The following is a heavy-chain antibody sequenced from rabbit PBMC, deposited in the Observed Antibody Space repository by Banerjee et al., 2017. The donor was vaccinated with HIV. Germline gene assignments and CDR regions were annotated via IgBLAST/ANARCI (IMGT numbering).Heavy chain of an antibody. CDR2: IDPVFGIT. D-gene: IGHD8-1*01. CDR3: ARDGAGGSYFAL. Sequence: QSLEESGGGLVQPEGSLTLTCTASGFSFSSRYYMCWVRQAPGKGLEWIGYIDPVFGITYYANWVSGRFSISRENAQNTVFLQMTSLTAADTATYFCARDGAGGSYFALWGQGTLVTVS. CDR1: GFSFSSRYY. V-gene: IGHV1S40*01. J-gene: IGHJ4*01.